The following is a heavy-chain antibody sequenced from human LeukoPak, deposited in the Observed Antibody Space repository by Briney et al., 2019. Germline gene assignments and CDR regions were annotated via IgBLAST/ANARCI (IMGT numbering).Heavy chain of an antibody. V-gene: IGHV3-23*01. Sequence: GGSLRLSCAASGFTFSSYAMSWVRQAPGKGLEWVSAISGSGGSTYYADSVKGRFTISRDNSKNTLYLQMNSLRAEDTAVYYCAKDRLKRRWADILTGYHSKGDYYYFDYWGQGTLVTVSS. CDR1: GFTFSSYA. D-gene: IGHD3-9*01. J-gene: IGHJ4*02. CDR2: ISGSGGST. CDR3: AKDRLKRRWADILTGYHSKGDYYYFDY.